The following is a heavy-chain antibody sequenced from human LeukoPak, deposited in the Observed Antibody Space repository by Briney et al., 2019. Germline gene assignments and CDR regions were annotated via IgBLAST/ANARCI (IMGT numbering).Heavy chain of an antibody. J-gene: IGHJ4*02. CDR3: ARGRQWLVRPWDY. V-gene: IGHV1-69*05. D-gene: IGHD6-19*01. CDR1: GGTFSSYA. Sequence: SVKVSCKASGGTFSSYAISWVRQAPGQGLEWMGGIIPIFGTANYAQKFQGRVTITTDESTSTAYMELRSLRSDDTAVYYCARGRQWLVRPWDYWGQGTLVTVSS. CDR2: IIPIFGTA.